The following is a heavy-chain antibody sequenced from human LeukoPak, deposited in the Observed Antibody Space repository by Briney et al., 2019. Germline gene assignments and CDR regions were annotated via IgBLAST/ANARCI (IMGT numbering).Heavy chain of an antibody. CDR3: AKEFGKYCSSTSCYSDY. J-gene: IGHJ4*02. Sequence: GGSLRLSCAASGFTFSSYAMSWVRQAPGKGLEWVSSISGNGATYYADSVKGRFTTSRDNSKNTLYLQMNSLRAEDTAVYYCAKEFGKYCSSTSCYSDYWGQGTLVTVSS. V-gene: IGHV3-23*01. D-gene: IGHD2-2*01. CDR1: GFTFSSYA. CDR2: ISGNGAT.